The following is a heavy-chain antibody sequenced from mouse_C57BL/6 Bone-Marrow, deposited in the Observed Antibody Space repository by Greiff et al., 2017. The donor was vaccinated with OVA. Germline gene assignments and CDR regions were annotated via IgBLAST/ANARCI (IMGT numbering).Heavy chain of an antibody. D-gene: IGHD1-1*01. CDR1: GYSFTDYN. CDR2: INPNYGTT. Sequence: EVQLQQSGPELVKPGASVKISCKASGYSFTDYNMNWVKQSNGKSLEWIGVINPNYGTTSYNQKFKGKATLTVDQSSSTAYMQLNSLTSEDSAVYYGARSTDYYGSGYRYFDVWGTGTTVTVSS. J-gene: IGHJ1*03. V-gene: IGHV1-39*01. CDR3: ARSTDYYGSGYRYFDV.